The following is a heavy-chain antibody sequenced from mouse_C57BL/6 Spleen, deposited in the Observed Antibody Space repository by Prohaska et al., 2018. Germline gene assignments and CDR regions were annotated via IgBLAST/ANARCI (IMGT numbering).Heavy chain of an antibody. CDR1: GFTFSSYA. J-gene: IGHJ3*01. CDR2: ISDGGSYT. V-gene: IGHV5-4*01. Sequence: EVQLVESGGGLVKPGGSLKLSCAASGFTFSSYAMSWVRQTPEKRLEWVATISDGGSYTYYPDNVKGRFTISRDNAKNNLYLQMSHLKSEDTAMYYCARDPTLGAWFAYWGQGTLVTVSA. D-gene: IGHD2-14*01. CDR3: ARDPTLGAWFAY.